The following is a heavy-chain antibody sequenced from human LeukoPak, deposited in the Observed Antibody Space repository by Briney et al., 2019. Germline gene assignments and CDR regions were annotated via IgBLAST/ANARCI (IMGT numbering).Heavy chain of an antibody. CDR3: ARGGDYYDSSGYYYTLDY. Sequence: ASVKVSCKASGYTFTSYYMHWVRQAPGQGLEWMGIINPSGGSTSYAQKFQGRVTMTRDMSTSTVYMELSSLRSEDTAVYYCARGGDYYDSSGYYYTLDYWGQGTLSPSPQ. CDR2: INPSGGST. V-gene: IGHV1-46*01. J-gene: IGHJ4*02. D-gene: IGHD3-22*01. CDR1: GYTFTSYY.